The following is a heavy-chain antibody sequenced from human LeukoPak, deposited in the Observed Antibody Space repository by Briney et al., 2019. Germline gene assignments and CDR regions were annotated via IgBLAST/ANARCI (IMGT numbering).Heavy chain of an antibody. V-gene: IGHV3-23*01. CDR1: GFTVSSNY. J-gene: IGHJ4*02. CDR2: ISGSGGST. Sequence: GGSLRLSCAASGFTVSSNYMSWVRQAPGKGLEWVSTISGSGGSTYYADSVKGRFTISRDNSKNTLYLQMNSLRAEDTAVYYCAKTAAAARGYFDYWGQGTLVTVSS. D-gene: IGHD6-13*01. CDR3: AKTAAAARGYFDY.